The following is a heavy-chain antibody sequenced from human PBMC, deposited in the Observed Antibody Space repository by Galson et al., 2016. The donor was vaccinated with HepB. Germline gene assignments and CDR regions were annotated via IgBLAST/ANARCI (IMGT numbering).Heavy chain of an antibody. CDR3: ASWWQTPASYFDY. V-gene: IGHV3-7*01. CDR1: GFTFSSDW. CDR2: TKQDGSEN. Sequence: SLRLSCAASGFTFSSDWMSWVRQAPGKGLEGVANTKQDGSENYYVDSVKGRFTIPRDNAKNSLYLQMNSLRAEDTAVYYCASWWQTPASYFDYWGQGTLVTVSS. J-gene: IGHJ4*02. D-gene: IGHD2-8*02.